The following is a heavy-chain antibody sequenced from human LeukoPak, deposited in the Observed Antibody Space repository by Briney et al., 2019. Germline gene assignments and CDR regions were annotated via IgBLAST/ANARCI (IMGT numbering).Heavy chain of an antibody. CDR2: FSRDGVNR. CDR3: ATGKLDASGFDFMLPF. J-gene: IGHJ4*02. Sequence: GGSLRLSCAASGFSFSNSAMHWVRQAPGKGLEWVAVFSRDGVNRYYRDSVNGRFTISRDNSKNTLYLQMNSLRLEDTAIYYCATGKLDASGFDFMLPFWGQGTLVSVSS. D-gene: IGHD5-12*01. CDR1: GFSFSNSA. V-gene: IGHV3-30*10.